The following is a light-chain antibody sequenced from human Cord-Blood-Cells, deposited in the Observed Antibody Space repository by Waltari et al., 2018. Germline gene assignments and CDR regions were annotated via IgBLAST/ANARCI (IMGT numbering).Light chain of an antibody. CDR3: QQYNSYWT. V-gene: IGKV1-5*01. CDR2: DAS. Sequence: IQMTQSSSTLSASVGDSVTITCRASQSISSLLAWYQKKPGKAPKLLIYDASSWESGVPSRFSGSGSGTEFTLTISILQPDDFATYYCQQYNSYWTFGQGTKVEIK. J-gene: IGKJ1*01. CDR1: QSISSL.